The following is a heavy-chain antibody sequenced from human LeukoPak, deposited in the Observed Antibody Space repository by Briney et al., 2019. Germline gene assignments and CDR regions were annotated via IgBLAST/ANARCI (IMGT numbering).Heavy chain of an antibody. CDR3: ARGLAAYSSSWYIWYFDL. Sequence: ASVKVSCKASGYTFTSYDINWVRQATGQGLEWMGWMNSNSGNTGYAQKFQGRVTMTRNTSISTAYMELSSLRSEDTAVYYCARGLAAYSSSWYIWYFDLWGRGTLVTVSS. CDR1: GYTFTSYD. CDR2: MNSNSGNT. D-gene: IGHD6-13*01. V-gene: IGHV1-8*01. J-gene: IGHJ2*01.